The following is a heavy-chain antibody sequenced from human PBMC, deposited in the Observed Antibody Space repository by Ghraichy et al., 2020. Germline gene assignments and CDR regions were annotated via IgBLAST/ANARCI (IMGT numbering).Heavy chain of an antibody. CDR3: ARGRGGYCSSTSCSTYFQH. V-gene: IGHV4-34*01. Sequence: SETLSLTCAVYGGSFSGYYWSWIRQPPGKGLEWIGEINHSGSTNYNPSLKSRVTISVDTSKNQFSLKLSSVTAADTAVYYCARGRGGYCSSTSCSTYFQHWGQGTLVTVSS. D-gene: IGHD2-2*01. CDR1: GGSFSGYY. CDR2: INHSGST. J-gene: IGHJ1*01.